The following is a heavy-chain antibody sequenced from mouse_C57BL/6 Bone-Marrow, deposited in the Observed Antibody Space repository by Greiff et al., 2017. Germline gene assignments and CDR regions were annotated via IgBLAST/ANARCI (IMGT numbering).Heavy chain of an antibody. V-gene: IGHV2-6*01. CDR1: GFSLTSYG. CDR3: ASGGLPVPFAY. CDR2: IWGVGST. D-gene: IGHD2-4*01. Sequence: QVQLQQSGPGLVAPSQSLSITCTVSGFSLTSYGVDWVRQSPGKGLEWLGVIWGVGSTNYNSALKSRLSISKDNSKSQVFLKMNSLQTDDTAMYYCASGGLPVPFAYWGQGTLVTVSA. J-gene: IGHJ3*01.